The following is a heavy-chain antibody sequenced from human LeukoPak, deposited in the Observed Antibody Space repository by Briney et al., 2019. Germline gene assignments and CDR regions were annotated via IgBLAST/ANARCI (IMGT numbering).Heavy chain of an antibody. CDR3: ARDMNYYDSTHYWDAFDI. J-gene: IGHJ3*02. CDR2: IRADGSRE. V-gene: IGHV3-7*04. CDR1: EFTFNTYC. D-gene: IGHD3-22*01. Sequence: ETGGSLRLSCAASEFTFNTYCMVWLRQAPGKGLEWVVNIRADGSREYYVDSVKGRFTISRDNAKNSLYLQMNSMRAEDTALYYCARDMNYYDSTHYWDAFDIWGQGTMVTVSS.